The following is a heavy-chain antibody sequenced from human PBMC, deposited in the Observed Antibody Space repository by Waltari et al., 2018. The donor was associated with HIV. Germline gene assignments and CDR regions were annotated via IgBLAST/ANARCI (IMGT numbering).Heavy chain of an antibody. J-gene: IGHJ5*02. CDR1: GGSFSGYY. Sequence: QVQLQQWGAGLLKPSETLSLTCAVYGGSFSGYYWSWIRQPPGKGLEWIGEINHDGSTNYNPSLKSRVTISVDRSKNQFSLKLSSVTAADTAVYYCARGKRVATQRGGWFDPWGQGTLVTVSS. CDR3: ARGKRVATQRGGWFDP. CDR2: INHDGST. V-gene: IGHV4-34*01. D-gene: IGHD1-1*01.